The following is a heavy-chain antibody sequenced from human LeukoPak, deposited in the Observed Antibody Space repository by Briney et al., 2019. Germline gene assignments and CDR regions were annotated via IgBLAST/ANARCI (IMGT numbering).Heavy chain of an antibody. CDR2: SYNSGST. CDR3: ARLGYDFWSGSISWFDP. D-gene: IGHD3-3*01. CDR1: GYTISSGYY. Sequence: PSGALSLSCAVSGYTISSGYYRCGRRAPPGGGLGGFWSSYNSGSTYYEDSLKSRFTISVDTSKNHFYLKLSSVTAADTAVYYCARLGYDFWSGSISWFDPWGQGTMVTVSS. V-gene: IGHV4-38-2*01. J-gene: IGHJ5*02.